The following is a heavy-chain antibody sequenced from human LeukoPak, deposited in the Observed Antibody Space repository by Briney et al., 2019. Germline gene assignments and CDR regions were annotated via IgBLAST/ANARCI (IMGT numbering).Heavy chain of an antibody. CDR1: SGSISSVCYY. D-gene: IGHD6-6*01. V-gene: IGHV4-31*03. CDR3: ARYSSSSAVDD. CDR2: IYYSGST. Sequence: SETLSLTCTVSSGSISSVCYYWSWIRQHPLKGLEWLGYIYYSGSTYYNPSLKSRVTLSVDTSKNQFSLKLSSVTAADTAVYYCARYSSSSAVDDWGQGTLVTVSS. J-gene: IGHJ4*02.